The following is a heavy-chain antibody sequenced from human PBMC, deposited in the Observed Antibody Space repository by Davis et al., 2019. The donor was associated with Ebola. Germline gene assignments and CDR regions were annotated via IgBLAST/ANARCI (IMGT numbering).Heavy chain of an antibody. V-gene: IGHV4-59*01. D-gene: IGHD6-19*01. CDR1: GGSISSYY. CDR3: ARGISGWYGVLPDY. CDR2: IYNSGST. Sequence: MPGGSLRLSCTVSGGSISSYYWSWIRQPPGKGLEWIGYIYNSGSTNYNPSLKSRVTISVDTSKNQFSLKLSSVTAADTAVYFCARGISGWYGVLPDYWGQGTLVTVSS. J-gene: IGHJ4*02.